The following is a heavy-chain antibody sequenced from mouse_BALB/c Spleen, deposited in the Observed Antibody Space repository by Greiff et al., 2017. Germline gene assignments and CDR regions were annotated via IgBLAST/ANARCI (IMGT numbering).Heavy chain of an antibody. V-gene: IGHV14-4*02. J-gene: IGHJ3*01. CDR3: NAGDGGFAY. Sequence: EVQRVESGAELVRSGASVKLSCTASGFNIKDYYMHWVKQRPEQGLEWIGWIDPENGDTEYAPKFQGKATMTADTSSNTAYLQLSSLTSEDTAVYYCNAGDGGFAYWGQGTLVTVSA. CDR2: IDPENGDT. CDR1: GFNIKDYY.